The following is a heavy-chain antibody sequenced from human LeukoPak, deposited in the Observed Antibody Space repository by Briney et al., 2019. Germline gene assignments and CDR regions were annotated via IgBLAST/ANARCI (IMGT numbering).Heavy chain of an antibody. Sequence: SETLSLTCAVSGGSISSGGYSWTWIRQPPGKGLEWIGYIYHSGGTYYNPSLKSRVTISVDRSKNQFSLKLISVTAADTAVYYCGSSTFTVHGVDPXXXGTLVTVSS. J-gene: IGHJ5*02. CDR2: IYHSGGT. CDR3: GSSTFTVHGVDP. CDR1: GGSISSGGYS. D-gene: IGHD4-17*01. V-gene: IGHV4-30-2*01.